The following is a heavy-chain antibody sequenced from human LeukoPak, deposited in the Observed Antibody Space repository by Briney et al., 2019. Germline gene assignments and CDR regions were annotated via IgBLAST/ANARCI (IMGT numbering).Heavy chain of an antibody. CDR3: ARGYSYAPSWNAFDI. CDR1: GCTVSSNY. CDR2: IYSGGST. D-gene: IGHD5-18*01. J-gene: IGHJ3*02. V-gene: IGHV3-53*01. Sequence: GGTLRLSCAASGCTVSSNYMSWVRQAPGKGLEWVSVIYSGGSTYYADSVKGRFTISRDNSKNTLYLQMNSLRAEDTAVYYCARGYSYAPSWNAFDIWGQGTMVTVSS.